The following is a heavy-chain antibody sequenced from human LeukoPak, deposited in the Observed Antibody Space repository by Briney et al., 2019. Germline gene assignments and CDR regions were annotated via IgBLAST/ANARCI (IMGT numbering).Heavy chain of an antibody. CDR3: ARDQQRQYYYYMDV. D-gene: IGHD1-1*01. J-gene: IGHJ6*03. CDR1: GFTVSSNY. CDR2: IYSGGST. Sequence: PGGFLRLSCAASGFTVSSNYMSWVRQAPGKGLEWVSVIYSGGSTYYADSVKGRFTISRDNSKNTLYLQMNSLRAEDTAVYYCARDQQRQYYYYMDVWGKGTTVTVSS. V-gene: IGHV3-53*01.